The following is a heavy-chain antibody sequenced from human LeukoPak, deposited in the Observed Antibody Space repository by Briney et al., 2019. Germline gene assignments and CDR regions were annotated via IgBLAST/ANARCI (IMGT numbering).Heavy chain of an antibody. J-gene: IGHJ1*01. Sequence: GASVKVSCKASGYTFTSYGISWVRQAPGQGLEWMGWISAYNGNTNYAQKFQGRVTITADESTSTAYMELSSLRSEDTAVYYCASSPGSSREYFQHWGQGTLVTVPS. CDR2: ISAYNGNT. D-gene: IGHD6-13*01. CDR3: ASSPGSSREYFQH. CDR1: GYTFTSYG. V-gene: IGHV1-18*01.